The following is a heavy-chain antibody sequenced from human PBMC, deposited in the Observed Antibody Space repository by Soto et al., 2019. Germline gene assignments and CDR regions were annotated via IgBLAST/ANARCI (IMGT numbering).Heavy chain of an antibody. J-gene: IGHJ3*02. CDR1: GFTVSSNY. CDR2: ISSSGTGI. Sequence: VQLVESGGGLIQPGGSLRLSCAASGFTVSSNYMSWVRQAPGKGLEWVSYISSSGTGIYYADSVKGRFTISRDNAKNSLYLQMSSLRAEDTAVYYCARAYSDAFDIWGQGTMVTVSS. CDR3: ARAYSDAFDI. D-gene: IGHD2-15*01. V-gene: IGHV3-11*01.